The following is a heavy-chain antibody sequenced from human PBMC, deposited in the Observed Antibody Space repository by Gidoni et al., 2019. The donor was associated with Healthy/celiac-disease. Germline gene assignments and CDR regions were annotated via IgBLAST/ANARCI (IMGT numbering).Heavy chain of an antibody. V-gene: IGHV3-23*01. CDR1: GFTFSSYA. CDR3: AKDLVRMAADKYRD. D-gene: IGHD6-13*01. Sequence: EVQLLESGGGLVQPGGSLRLSCAASGFTFSSYAMRWVRQAPGKGLEWVSAISGSGGSTYYAGSVKGRFTNSRDNSKNTLYLQMNSLRAEDTAVYDCAKDLVRMAADKYRDWGQGTLVTVSS. CDR2: ISGSGGST. J-gene: IGHJ4*02.